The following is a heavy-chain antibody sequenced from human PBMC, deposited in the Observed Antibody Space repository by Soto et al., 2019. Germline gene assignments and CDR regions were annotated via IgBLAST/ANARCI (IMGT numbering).Heavy chain of an antibody. CDR3: AKDDEYSGNGMDV. CDR1: GFTFSNYG. V-gene: IGHV3-33*06. Sequence: QVQLVESGGGVVQPGRSLRLSCAASGFTFSNYGMHWVRQAPGKGLEWVAVILNDGSNRYHADSVKERFTISRDNSKNTLYLQLNCRRAEDTAVYYCAKDDEYSGNGMDVWGQGTPVTVSS. D-gene: IGHD3-10*01. J-gene: IGHJ6*02. CDR2: ILNDGSNR.